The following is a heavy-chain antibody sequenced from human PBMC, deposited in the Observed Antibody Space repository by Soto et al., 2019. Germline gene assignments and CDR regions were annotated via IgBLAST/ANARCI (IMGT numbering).Heavy chain of an antibody. J-gene: IGHJ4*02. V-gene: IGHV3-23*01. Sequence: GSLRLACAAAGLTFSNFAMSWVRQAPGKGLEWVSATSGSGVSTFYADSVKARFTISRDNSKNTVSLQMSSLRAEDTAIYYCAKGDSFGFEFWGRGILVTVSS. CDR2: TSGSGVST. CDR1: GLTFSNFA. CDR3: AKGDSFGFEF. D-gene: IGHD3-3*01.